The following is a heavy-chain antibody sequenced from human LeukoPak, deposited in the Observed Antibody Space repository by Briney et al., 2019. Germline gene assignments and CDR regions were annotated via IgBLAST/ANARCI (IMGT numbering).Heavy chain of an antibody. CDR1: GGSISSDIYY. CDR2: TNHNGNS. Sequence: PSETLSLTCSVSGGSISSDIYYWGWIRQPPGKGLEWIASTNHNGNSAYKPSLRGRLTISLDTSQNQFSLKVTSVTAADTAVYYCVRDEASSGIKVIDYWGQGVLVTVSS. V-gene: IGHV4-39*07. CDR3: VRDEASSGIKVIDY. D-gene: IGHD3-10*01. J-gene: IGHJ4*02.